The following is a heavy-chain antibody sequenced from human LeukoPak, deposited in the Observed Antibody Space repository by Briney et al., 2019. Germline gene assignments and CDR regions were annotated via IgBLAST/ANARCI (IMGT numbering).Heavy chain of an antibody. Sequence: PGGSLRLSCAASGFTFSSYAMSWVRQAPGKGLEWVSAISGSGGSTYYADSVKGRFTISRDNSKNTLYLQMNSLRAEDTAVYYCAKADGSGSHYKKGNYAFDIWGQGTMVTVSS. CDR2: ISGSGGST. V-gene: IGHV3-23*01. J-gene: IGHJ3*02. D-gene: IGHD3-10*01. CDR3: AKADGSGSHYKKGNYAFDI. CDR1: GFTFSSYA.